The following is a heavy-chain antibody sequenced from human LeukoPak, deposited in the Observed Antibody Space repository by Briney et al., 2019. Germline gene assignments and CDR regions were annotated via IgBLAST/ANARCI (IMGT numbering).Heavy chain of an antibody. CDR3: ARVTSEGYFVY. Sequence: GGSLRLSCAASGFTVSSNHMSWVRQAPGKGLEWVLVIYSGGNTYYADSVKGRFAISRDTSKNTLYLQMNSLRAEDTAVYYCARVTSEGYFVYWGQGTLVTVSS. CDR2: IYSGGNT. V-gene: IGHV3-66*01. CDR1: GFTVSSNH. J-gene: IGHJ4*02.